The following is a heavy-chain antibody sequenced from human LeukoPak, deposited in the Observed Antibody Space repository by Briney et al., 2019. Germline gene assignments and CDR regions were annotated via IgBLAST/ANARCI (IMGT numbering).Heavy chain of an antibody. CDR1: GYTFTSYG. D-gene: IGHD1-14*01. V-gene: IGHV1-18*01. CDR3: ARVGWLTNREPFDY. Sequence: ASVKVSCKASGYTFTSYGISWVRQAPGQGLEWMGWISAYNGNTNYAQKLQGRVTMTTDTSTSTAYMELRGLRSDDTAVYYCARVGWLTNREPFDYWGQGTLVTVSS. J-gene: IGHJ4*02. CDR2: ISAYNGNT.